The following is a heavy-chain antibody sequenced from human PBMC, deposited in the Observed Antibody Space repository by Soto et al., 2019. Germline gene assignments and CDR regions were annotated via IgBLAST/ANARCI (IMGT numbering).Heavy chain of an antibody. CDR2: IGTAGDT. D-gene: IGHD4-17*01. V-gene: IGHV3-13*01. Sequence: PGGSLRVSCAASGFTFSSYDMHWVRQSTGKGLEWVSAIGTAGDTYYPGSVKGRFTISRENAKNSLYLQMNSLRAGDTAVYYCARAPVYGDFEYYYGMDVWGQGTTVTVSS. CDR3: ARAPVYGDFEYYYGMDV. CDR1: GFTFSSYD. J-gene: IGHJ6*02.